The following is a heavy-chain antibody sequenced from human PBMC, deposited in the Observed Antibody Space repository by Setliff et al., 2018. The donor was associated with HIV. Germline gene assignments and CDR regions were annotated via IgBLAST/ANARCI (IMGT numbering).Heavy chain of an antibody. CDR2: ISAYNGNT. V-gene: IGHV1-18*01. CDR3: AREGLIWFGELSLDDAFDI. CDR1: GYTFTSYG. D-gene: IGHD3-10*01. Sequence: ASVKVSCKASGYTFTSYGISWVRQAPGQGLEWMGWISAYNGNTNHAQKLQGRVTMTTDTSTSTAYMELRSLRSDDTAVYYCAREGLIWFGELSLDDAFDIWGQGTMVTV. J-gene: IGHJ3*02.